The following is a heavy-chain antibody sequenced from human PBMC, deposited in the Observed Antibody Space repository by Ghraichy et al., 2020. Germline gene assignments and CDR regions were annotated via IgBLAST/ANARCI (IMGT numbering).Heavy chain of an antibody. CDR3: ARHVVHGDYLWYFDL. J-gene: IGHJ2*01. Sequence: EWIGSIYYSGSTYYNPSLKSRVTISLDTSKNQFSLKLSSVTAADTAVYYCARHVVHGDYLWYFDLWG. CDR2: IYYSGST. V-gene: IGHV4-39*01. D-gene: IGHD4-17*01.